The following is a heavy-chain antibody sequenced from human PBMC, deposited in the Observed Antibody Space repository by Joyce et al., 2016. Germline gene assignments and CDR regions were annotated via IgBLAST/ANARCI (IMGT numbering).Heavy chain of an antibody. J-gene: IGHJ4*02. V-gene: IGHV4-59*01. D-gene: IGHD2-15*01. Sequence: QVQLPESGPGLVEASETLSLTCTVSGGAMYNYYWSWVRPPPGKGLDWVGYVHYTGTATYNPSLKSRLAISVDLSKNHFSLKMTSVTAADTAVYYCARVCSGGGSCADYWGQGILVTVSS. CDR1: GGAMYNYY. CDR2: VHYTGTA. CDR3: ARVCSGGGSCADY.